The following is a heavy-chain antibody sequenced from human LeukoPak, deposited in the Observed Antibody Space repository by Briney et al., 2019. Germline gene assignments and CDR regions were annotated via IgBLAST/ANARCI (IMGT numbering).Heavy chain of an antibody. CDR1: GFTFSDYY. CDR3: ARLLRYDFWHAYSLGWFDP. J-gene: IGHJ5*02. CDR2: ITGHSIYT. Sequence: PGGSLRLSCAASGFTFSDYYMSWIRQAPGKGLEWVSYITGHSIYTIYADSVKGRFTISRDNAKNSLYLQMNSLRAEDTAVYYCARLLRYDFWHAYSLGWFDPWGQGTLVTVSS. V-gene: IGHV3-11*06. D-gene: IGHD3-3*01.